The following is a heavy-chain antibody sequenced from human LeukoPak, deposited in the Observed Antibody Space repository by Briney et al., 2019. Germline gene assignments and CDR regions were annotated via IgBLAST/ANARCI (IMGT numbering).Heavy chain of an antibody. Sequence: GGSLRLSCAASGFTLSSYAMSWVRQAPGKGLEWVSAISGSGGSTYYADSVKGRFTISRDNSKNTLYLQMNSLRAEDTAVYYCAKVDSMYYDILTGYQAFDYWGQGTLVTVSS. CDR3: AKVDSMYYDILTGYQAFDY. D-gene: IGHD3-9*01. CDR2: ISGSGGST. CDR1: GFTLSSYA. V-gene: IGHV3-23*01. J-gene: IGHJ4*02.